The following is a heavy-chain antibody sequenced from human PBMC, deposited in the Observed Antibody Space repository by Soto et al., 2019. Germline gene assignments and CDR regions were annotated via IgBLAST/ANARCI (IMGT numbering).Heavy chain of an antibody. CDR2: ISYDGSNK. V-gene: IGHV3-30-3*01. J-gene: IGHJ4*02. D-gene: IGHD3-10*02. CDR3: ARVFGGMATVPFDY. Sequence: QVQLVESGGGVVQPGRSLRLSCGASGFTFSSYAMHWVRQAPGTGLEWVAVISYDGSNKYYADSVKGRLTISRDNSKNTIYLQMNSLRTEATAVYYCARVFGGMATVPFDYWGQGALVTVSS. CDR1: GFTFSSYA.